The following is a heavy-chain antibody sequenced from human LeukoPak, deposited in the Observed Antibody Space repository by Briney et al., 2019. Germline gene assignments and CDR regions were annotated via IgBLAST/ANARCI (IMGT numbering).Heavy chain of an antibody. CDR3: ARGPRFLYYYMDV. Sequence: SETLSLTCTVSGGSISSYYWSWIRQPPGKGLKGIGYIYYSGSTNYNPSLKSRVTISVDTSKNQFSLKLSAVSAADTAVYYCARGPRFLYYYMDVWGKGTTVTVSS. V-gene: IGHV4-59*01. CDR2: IYYSGST. CDR1: GGSISSYY. J-gene: IGHJ6*03. D-gene: IGHD2-21*01.